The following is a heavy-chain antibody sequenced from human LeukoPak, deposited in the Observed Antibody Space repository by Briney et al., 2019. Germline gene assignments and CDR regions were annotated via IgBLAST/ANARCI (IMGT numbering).Heavy chain of an antibody. CDR3: ARDLNYDILTGSLRAYFDS. D-gene: IGHD3-9*01. CDR2: IRSSSTYI. J-gene: IGHJ4*02. CDR1: GFTFRSYS. V-gene: IGHV3-21*01. Sequence: RAGGSLRLSCVASGFTFRSYSMNWVRQAPGKGLEWVSSIRSSSTYIYYADSVKGRFTISRDNANNSLYLQMNSLRADDTAVYYCARDLNYDILTGSLRAYFDSWGQGTLVTVSS.